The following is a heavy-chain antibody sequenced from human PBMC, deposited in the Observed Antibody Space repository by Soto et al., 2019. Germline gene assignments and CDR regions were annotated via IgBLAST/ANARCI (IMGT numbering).Heavy chain of an antibody. CDR2: INHSGST. Sequence: QVQLQQWGAGLLKPSETLSLTCAVYGGSFSGYYWSWIRQPPGKGLEWIGEINHSGSTNYNPSLKSRVTISVDTSKNQFSLKLSSVTAADTAVYYCARGREKTWLRLEINFDYWGQGTLVTVSS. D-gene: IGHD5-12*01. CDR3: ARGREKTWLRLEINFDY. CDR1: GGSFSGYY. J-gene: IGHJ4*02. V-gene: IGHV4-34*01.